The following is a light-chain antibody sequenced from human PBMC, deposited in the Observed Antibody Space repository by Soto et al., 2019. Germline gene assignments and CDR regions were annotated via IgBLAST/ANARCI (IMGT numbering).Light chain of an antibody. CDR3: QQYNSYSPRT. J-gene: IGKJ1*01. V-gene: IGKV1-5*01. CDR1: QSISSW. Sequence: DIPMTQSPSTLSASVGDRVTITFRASQSISSWLAWYQQKPGKAPKLLIYDASSLESGVPSRFSGSGSGTEFTLTISSLQPDDFATYYCQQYNSYSPRTFGQGTKVDIK. CDR2: DAS.